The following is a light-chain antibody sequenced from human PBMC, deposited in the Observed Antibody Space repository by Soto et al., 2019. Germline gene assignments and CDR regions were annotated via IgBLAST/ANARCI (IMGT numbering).Light chain of an antibody. CDR3: QHYDNLPYT. CDR2: DAS. J-gene: IGKJ2*01. CDR1: QDITKY. Sequence: DIQMTQSPSSLSASVGDRVTITCQASQDITKYLRWFQQKPGKVPKLLIYDASELETGVPSRFSGSGSGTDFTFTISSLQPEDIATYYFQHYDNLPYTFGQGTKLEMK. V-gene: IGKV1-33*01.